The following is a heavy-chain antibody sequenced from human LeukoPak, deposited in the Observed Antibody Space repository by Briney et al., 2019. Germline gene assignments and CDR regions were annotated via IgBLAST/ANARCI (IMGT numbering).Heavy chain of an antibody. Sequence: GGSLRLSCAASGFTFSSYAMSWVRQAPGKGLEWVSAISGSGGSTYYADSVKGRFTISRDNSKNTLYLQMNSLRAEDTAVYYCAKGGYCSSTSCPMGAFDIWGQGTMVTVPS. CDR3: AKGGYCSSTSCPMGAFDI. CDR2: ISGSGGST. CDR1: GFTFSSYA. V-gene: IGHV3-23*01. D-gene: IGHD2-2*01. J-gene: IGHJ3*02.